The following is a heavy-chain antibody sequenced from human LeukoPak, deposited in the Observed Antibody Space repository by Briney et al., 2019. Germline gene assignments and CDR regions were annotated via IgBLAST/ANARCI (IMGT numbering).Heavy chain of an antibody. CDR2: ISAYNGNT. Sequence: GASVKVSCKASGYTFTSYGISWVRQAPGQGLEWMGWISAYNGNTNYAQKFQGRVTITADKSTSTAYMELRSLRSDDTAVYYCARDPEGWERPKGIDYWGQGTLVTVSS. V-gene: IGHV1-18*01. CDR3: ARDPEGWERPKGIDY. J-gene: IGHJ4*02. D-gene: IGHD1-26*01. CDR1: GYTFTSYG.